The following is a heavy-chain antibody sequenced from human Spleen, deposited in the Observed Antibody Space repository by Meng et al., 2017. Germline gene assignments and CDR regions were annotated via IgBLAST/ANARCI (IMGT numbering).Heavy chain of an antibody. V-gene: IGHV4-39*01. CDR1: GGSISSSGYY. D-gene: IGHD1-14*01. Sequence: QLQLHESGPGLAKPSETLSLTCTVSGGSISSSGYYWAWVRQPPGEGLEWIGSVVYSGTTYYTSSLKSRVSISVDTSKNQFSLKLSSVTAADTAVYYCARHHHSPTFDYWGQGTLVTVSS. J-gene: IGHJ4*02. CDR2: VVYSGTT. CDR3: ARHHHSPTFDY.